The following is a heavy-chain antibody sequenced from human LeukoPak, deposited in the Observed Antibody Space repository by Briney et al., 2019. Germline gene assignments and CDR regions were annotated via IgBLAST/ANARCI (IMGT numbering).Heavy chain of an antibody. Sequence: SETLSLTCTVSGGSISSYYWSWIRQPAGKGLEWIGRICTSGSTNYNPSLKSRVTMSVDTSKNQFSLKLSSVTAADTAVYYCARDLAAAGTPNWFDPWGQGTLVTVSS. CDR3: ARDLAAAGTPNWFDP. J-gene: IGHJ5*02. CDR1: GGSISSYY. CDR2: ICTSGST. D-gene: IGHD6-13*01. V-gene: IGHV4-4*07.